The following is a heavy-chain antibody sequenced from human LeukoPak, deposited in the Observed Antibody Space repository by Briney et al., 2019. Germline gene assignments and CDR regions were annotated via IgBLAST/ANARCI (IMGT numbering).Heavy chain of an antibody. Sequence: KTSETLSLTCTVSGGSISSYYWSWIRQPPGKGLEWIGYIYYSGSTYYNPSLKSRVTISVDTSKNQFSLKLSSVTAADTAVYYCARGSWTHAYDYWGQGTLVTVSS. CDR1: GGSISSYY. D-gene: IGHD3/OR15-3a*01. CDR2: IYYSGST. V-gene: IGHV4-59*01. CDR3: ARGSWTHAYDY. J-gene: IGHJ4*02.